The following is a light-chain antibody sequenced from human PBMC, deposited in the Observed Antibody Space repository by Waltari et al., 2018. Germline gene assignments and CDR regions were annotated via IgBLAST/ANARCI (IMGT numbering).Light chain of an antibody. J-gene: IGLJ2*01. Sequence: QSALTQPRSVSGSPGQSVTISCTGAGSDVGGYNYVSWYQQHPGKAPKLMLDEFSKRPSGVPDRFSGSKSGNTASLTISGLQAEDEADYYCCSYAGDYSWIFGGGTKVTVL. CDR2: EFS. V-gene: IGLV2-11*01. CDR1: GSDVGGYNY. CDR3: CSYAGDYSWI.